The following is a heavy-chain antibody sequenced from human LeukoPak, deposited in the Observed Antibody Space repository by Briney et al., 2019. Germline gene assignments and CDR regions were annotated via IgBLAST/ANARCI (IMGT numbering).Heavy chain of an antibody. CDR3: AKDRHAPGRYCSSTTCFPFDL. Sequence: PGGSLRLSCEASGFTFSNYAMNWVRQTPGKGLEWVSSITSYRRDTYYADSVKGRFTISRDNSKSTLYLQMNSLRAEDTAVYYCAKDRHAPGRYCSSTTCFPFDLWGQGTLVTVSS. D-gene: IGHD2-2*01. V-gene: IGHV3-23*01. J-gene: IGHJ4*02. CDR2: ITSYRRDT. CDR1: GFTFSNYA.